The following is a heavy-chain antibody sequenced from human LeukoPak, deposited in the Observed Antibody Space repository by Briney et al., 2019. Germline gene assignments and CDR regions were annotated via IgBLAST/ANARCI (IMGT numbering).Heavy chain of an antibody. Sequence: GGSLRLPCAASGFTFSSYAMHWVRQAPGKGLEWVAVISYDGSNKYYADSVKGRFTISRDNSKNTLYLQMNSLRAEDTAVYHCARALYYYDSSGYYHSNFDYWGQGTLVTVSS. CDR2: ISYDGSNK. CDR1: GFTFSSYA. D-gene: IGHD3-22*01. CDR3: ARALYYYDSSGYYHSNFDY. V-gene: IGHV3-30-3*01. J-gene: IGHJ4*02.